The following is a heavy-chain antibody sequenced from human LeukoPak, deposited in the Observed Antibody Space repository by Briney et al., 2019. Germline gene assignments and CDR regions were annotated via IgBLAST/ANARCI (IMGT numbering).Heavy chain of an antibody. V-gene: IGHV4-59*01. D-gene: IGHD4-11*01. Sequence: SETLSLTCTVTGGSISSYYWNWIRQPPGKGLEWIGYIYYSGSTNNSPSLNSRVTISIDTSKNQFSLKLSSVSAADTAVYYCARGGYSNFDYWGQGTLVTVSS. CDR3: ARGGYSNFDY. J-gene: IGHJ4*02. CDR2: IYYSGST. CDR1: GGSISSYY.